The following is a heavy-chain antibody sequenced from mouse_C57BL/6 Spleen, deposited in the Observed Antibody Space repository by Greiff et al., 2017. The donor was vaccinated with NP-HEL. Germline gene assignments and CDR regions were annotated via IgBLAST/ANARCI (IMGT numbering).Heavy chain of an antibody. J-gene: IGHJ3*01. Sequence: EVQGVESGGGLVKPGGSLKLSCAASGFTFSSYAMSWVRQTPEKRLEWVATISDGGSYTYYPDNVKGRFTISRDNAKNNLYLQMSHLKSEDTAMYYCARDSYYDYDGGFAYWGQGTLVTVSA. V-gene: IGHV5-4*01. CDR3: ARDSYYDYDGGFAY. D-gene: IGHD2-4*01. CDR2: ISDGGSYT. CDR1: GFTFSSYA.